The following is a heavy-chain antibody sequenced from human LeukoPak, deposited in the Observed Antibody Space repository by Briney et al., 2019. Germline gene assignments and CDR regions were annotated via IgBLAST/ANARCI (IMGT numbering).Heavy chain of an antibody. CDR1: GGSISSYY. J-gene: IGHJ6*03. V-gene: IGHV4-59*01. CDR2: IYYSGST. Sequence: SETLSLTCTVSGGSISSYYWSWIRQPAGKGLEWIGYIYYSGSTNYNPSLKSRVTISVDTSKNQFSLKLSSVTAADTAVYYCARTVYYYDSSGYYPGHYYYYYYMDVWGKGTTVTISS. D-gene: IGHD3-22*01. CDR3: ARTVYYYDSSGYYPGHYYYYYYMDV.